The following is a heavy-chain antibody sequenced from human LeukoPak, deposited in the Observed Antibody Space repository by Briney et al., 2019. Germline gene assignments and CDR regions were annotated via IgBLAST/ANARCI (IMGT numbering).Heavy chain of an antibody. D-gene: IGHD6-13*01. V-gene: IGHV1-69*06. CDR1: GYTFTSYG. CDR3: ANAVAYSSSWYSAGNWFDP. J-gene: IGHJ5*02. Sequence: GASVKVSCKASGYTFTSYGISWVRQAPGQGLEWMGGIIPIFGTANYAQKFQGRVTITADKSTSTAYMELSSLRSEDTAVYYCANAVAYSSSWYSAGNWFDPWGQGTLVTVSS. CDR2: IIPIFGTA.